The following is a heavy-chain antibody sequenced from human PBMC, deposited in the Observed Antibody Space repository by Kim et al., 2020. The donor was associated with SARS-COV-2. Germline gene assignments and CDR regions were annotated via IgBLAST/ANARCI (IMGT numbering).Heavy chain of an antibody. V-gene: IGHV4-34*01. Sequence: SETLSHTCAVYGGSFSGYYWSWIRQPPGKGLEWIGEINHSGSTNYNPSLKSRVTISVDTSKNQFSLKLSSVTAADTAVYYCARGPRITMVRGVIMPLDY. CDR2: INHSGST. CDR1: GGSFSGYY. D-gene: IGHD3-10*01. CDR3: ARGPRITMVRGVIMPLDY. J-gene: IGHJ4*01.